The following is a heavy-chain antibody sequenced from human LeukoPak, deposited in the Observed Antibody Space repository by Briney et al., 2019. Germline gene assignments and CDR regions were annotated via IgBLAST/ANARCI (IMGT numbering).Heavy chain of an antibody. D-gene: IGHD2-15*01. CDR3: ATDVVVVAATPADY. Sequence: PSETLSLTCAVYGGSFSGYYWSWVRQAPGKGLEWVANIKQDGSEKYYVDSVKGRFTISRDNAKNSLYLQMNSLRAEDTAVYYCATDVVVVAATPADYWGQGTLVTVSS. CDR2: IKQDGSEK. V-gene: IGHV3-7*01. CDR1: GGSFSGYY. J-gene: IGHJ4*02.